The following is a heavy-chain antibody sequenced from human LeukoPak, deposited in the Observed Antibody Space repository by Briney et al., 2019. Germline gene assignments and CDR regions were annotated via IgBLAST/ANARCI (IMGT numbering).Heavy chain of an antibody. D-gene: IGHD6-6*01. CDR1: GGSISSYY. J-gene: IGHJ4*02. Sequence: SETLSLTCTVSGGSISSYYWSWIRQPAGKGLEWIGRIYTSGSTNYNPSLKSRVTMSVDTSKNQFSLKLSSVTAADTAVYYCAREPSIAARPHADYWGQGTLVTVSS. CDR3: AREPSIAARPHADY. CDR2: IYTSGST. V-gene: IGHV4-4*07.